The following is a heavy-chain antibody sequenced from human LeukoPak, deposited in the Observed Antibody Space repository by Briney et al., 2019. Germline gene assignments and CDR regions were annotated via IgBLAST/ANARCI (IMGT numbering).Heavy chain of an antibody. V-gene: IGHV4-59*08. D-gene: IGHD3-10*01. CDR2: VYYTGRT. CDR3: ARHKPTGSYPLEL. Sequence: PSETLSLTCIVSGGSISSYYWSWLRQPPGKGLEWIGHVYYTGRTTYNPSLRSRLTISADMSTSQLSLKLSSVTAADTAVYYCARHKPTGSYPLELWGQGTLVTVSS. CDR1: GGSISSYY. J-gene: IGHJ4*02.